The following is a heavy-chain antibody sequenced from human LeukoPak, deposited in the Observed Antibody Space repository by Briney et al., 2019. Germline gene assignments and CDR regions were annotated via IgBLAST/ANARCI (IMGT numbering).Heavy chain of an antibody. D-gene: IGHD3-22*01. V-gene: IGHV3-33*08. CDR2: IWYDGSNK. J-gene: IGHJ4*02. CDR3: ARDKVPMYYYDSSGSIDY. CDR1: GLTFSSFA. Sequence: GGSLRLSCAASGLTFSSFAMTWVRQAPGKGLEWVAVIWYDGSNKYYADSVKGRFTISRDNSKNTLHLQMNSLRAEDTAVYYCARDKVPMYYYDSSGSIDYWGQGTLVTVSS.